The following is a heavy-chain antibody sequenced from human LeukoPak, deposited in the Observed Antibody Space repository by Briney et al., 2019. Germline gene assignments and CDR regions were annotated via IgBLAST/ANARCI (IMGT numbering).Heavy chain of an antibody. CDR3: AREDFTNYLNNAFDI. CDR1: GGTSTAYS. Sequence: SVKVSCKASGGTSTAYSISWVRQAPGQGLEWLGNIIPVSGTTDYAQKFQDRVTITTDESTGTTYLDLNSLRSDDTAVYYCAREDFTNYLNNAFDIWGQGTMVTVSS. D-gene: IGHD4-11*01. CDR2: IIPVSGTT. J-gene: IGHJ3*02. V-gene: IGHV1-69*05.